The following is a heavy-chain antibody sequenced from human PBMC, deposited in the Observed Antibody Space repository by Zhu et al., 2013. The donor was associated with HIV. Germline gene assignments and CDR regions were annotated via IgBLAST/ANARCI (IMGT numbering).Heavy chain of an antibody. CDR1: GYSISSSYS. Sequence: QVQLQESGPGLVKPSETLSLTCAVSGYSISSSYSWGWIRQPPGKGLEWIGSIYYSGSTYYNPSLKSRVTISVDTSNNQFSLKLRSVTAADTAVYYCAREISVYGDYVRHFDYWGQGTLVTVSS. J-gene: IGHJ4*02. CDR2: IYYSGST. V-gene: IGHV4-38-2*02. CDR3: AREISVYGDYVRHFDY. D-gene: IGHD4-17*01.